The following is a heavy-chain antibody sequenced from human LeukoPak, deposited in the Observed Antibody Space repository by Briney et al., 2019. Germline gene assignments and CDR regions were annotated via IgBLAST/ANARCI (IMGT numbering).Heavy chain of an antibody. J-gene: IGHJ4*02. CDR2: IIPILGIA. CDR1: GGTFSSYT. D-gene: IGHD4-11*01. Sequence: SVKVSCKASGGTFSSYTISWVRQAPGQGLEWMGRIIPILGIANYAQKFQGRVTITADKPTSTAYMELSSLRSEDTAVYYCARGYSNYVGYFDYWGQGTLVTVSS. CDR3: ARGYSNYVGYFDY. V-gene: IGHV1-69*02.